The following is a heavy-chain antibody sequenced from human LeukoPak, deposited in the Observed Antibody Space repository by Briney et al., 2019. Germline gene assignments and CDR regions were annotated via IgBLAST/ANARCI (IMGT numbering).Heavy chain of an antibody. CDR1: GSTFNNYA. Sequence: GGSLRLSCAASGSTFNNYAMQWVRQPPGKGLEYVSAISSNGGSTNYANSVKGRFTISRDNSKNTLYLQMGSLRAEDMAVYYCAKVSRGATSDYWGQGALVTVSS. CDR2: ISSNGGST. J-gene: IGHJ4*02. CDR3: AKVSRGATSDY. D-gene: IGHD3-10*01. V-gene: IGHV3-64*01.